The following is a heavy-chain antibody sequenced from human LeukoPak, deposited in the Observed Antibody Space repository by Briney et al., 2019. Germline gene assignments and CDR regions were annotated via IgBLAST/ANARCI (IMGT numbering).Heavy chain of an antibody. V-gene: IGHV3-48*01. J-gene: IGHJ4*02. D-gene: IGHD1-26*01. CDR2: ISSSSSTI. CDR3: ARDKIVGATHFDY. CDR1: GFTFSSYW. Sequence: GGSLRLSCAASGFTFSSYWMSWVRQAPGKGLEWVSYISSSSSTIYYADSVKGRFTISRDNAKNSLYLQMNSLRVEDTAVYYCARDKIVGATHFDYWGQGTLVTVSS.